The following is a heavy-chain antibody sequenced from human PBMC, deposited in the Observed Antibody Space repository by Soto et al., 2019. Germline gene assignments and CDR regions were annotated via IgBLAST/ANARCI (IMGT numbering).Heavy chain of an antibody. J-gene: IGHJ6*02. D-gene: IGHD2-2*01. CDR3: ARWYCSSTSCYQDYYYGMDV. V-gene: IGHV1-69*13. CDR2: IIPIFGTA. Sequence: VASVKVSCKASGGTFSSYAISWVRQAPGQGLEWMGGIIPIFGTANYAQKFQGRVTITADESTSTAYMELSSLRSEDTAVYYCARWYCSSTSCYQDYYYGMDVWGQGATVTVSS. CDR1: GGTFSSYA.